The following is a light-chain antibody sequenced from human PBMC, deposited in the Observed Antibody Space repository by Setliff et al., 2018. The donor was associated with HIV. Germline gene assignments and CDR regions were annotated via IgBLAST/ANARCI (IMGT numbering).Light chain of an antibody. CDR3: ASHRDTNTLEV. Sequence: QSALTQPASVSGSPGQSITISCSGTNSDIGSHDYVSWYQQHPGKAPKLIIFSATYRPSGVSDRFSGSKPGNTASLTISGLQPEDEADYYCASHRDTNTLEVFGTGTKGTVL. J-gene: IGLJ1*01. CDR2: SAT. CDR1: NSDIGSHDY. V-gene: IGLV2-14*03.